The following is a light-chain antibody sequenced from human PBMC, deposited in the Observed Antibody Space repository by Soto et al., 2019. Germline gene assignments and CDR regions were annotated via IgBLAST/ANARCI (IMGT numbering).Light chain of an antibody. CDR2: LGS. V-gene: IGKV2-28*01. Sequence: EIVMTQSPLSLSVTPGEPASISCRSSQSLLHSNGYSYLDWYLQKPGQSPQLLIYLGSNRASGVTDRFSGSGSGTDFTLRISRVEAEDVGVYYCMQVLQSLYSFGQGTKLEI. CDR3: MQVLQSLYS. J-gene: IGKJ2*03. CDR1: QSLLHSNGYSY.